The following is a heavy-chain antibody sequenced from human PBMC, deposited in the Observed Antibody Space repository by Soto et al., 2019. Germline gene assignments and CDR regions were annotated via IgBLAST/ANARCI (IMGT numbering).Heavy chain of an antibody. CDR1: GFTFSNAW. V-gene: IGHV3-15*01. CDR3: TTESLLWGYSSGEDAFDI. J-gene: IGHJ3*02. D-gene: IGHD6-19*01. CDR2: IKSKTDGGTT. Sequence: GGSLRLSCAASGFTFSNAWMSWVRQAPGKGLEWVGRIKSKTDGGTTDYAAPVKGRFTISRDDSKNTLYLQMNSLKTEDTAVYYCTTESLLWGYSSGEDAFDIWGQGTMVTVSS.